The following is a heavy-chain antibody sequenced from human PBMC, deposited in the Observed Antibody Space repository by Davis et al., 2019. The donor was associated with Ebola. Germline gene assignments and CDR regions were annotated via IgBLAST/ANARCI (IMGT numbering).Heavy chain of an antibody. CDR1: GFTFSDYY. D-gene: IGHD3-22*01. J-gene: IGHJ3*02. CDR3: ARGGYYDTSGYSHDAFDI. V-gene: IGHV3-11*06. CDR2: ISSSSYYI. Sequence: GGSLRLSCAASGFTFSDYYMSWIRQAPGKGLEWVSSISSSSYYIYYADSLKGRFTISRDNAKNSLYLQMNSLRAEDTAVYHCARGGYYDTSGYSHDAFDIWGQGTMVTVSS.